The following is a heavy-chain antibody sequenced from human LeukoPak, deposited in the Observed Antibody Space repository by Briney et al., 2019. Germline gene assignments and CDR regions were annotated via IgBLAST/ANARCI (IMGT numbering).Heavy chain of an antibody. V-gene: IGHV1-8*01. J-gene: IGHJ5*02. CDR3: ARGLCSSTSCYLEWFDP. D-gene: IGHD2-2*01. CDR1: GYTFTSYD. CDR2: MNPNSGNT. Sequence: ASVKVSCKASGYTFTSYDINWVRQATGQGLEWMGWMNPNSGNTGYAQKFQGRVTMTRNTSISTAYMELGSLRSEDTAVYYCARGLCSSTSCYLEWFDPWGQGTLVTVSS.